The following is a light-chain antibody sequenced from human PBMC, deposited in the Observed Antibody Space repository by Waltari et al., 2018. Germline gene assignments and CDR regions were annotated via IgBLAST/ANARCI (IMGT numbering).Light chain of an antibody. J-gene: IGLJ2*01. V-gene: IGLV2-23*01. CDR2: EGS. CDR3: FSYAGRATGV. CDR1: SSDVGKYNL. Sequence: QSALTQPASVSGSPGQSITISCTGTSSDVGKYNLVSWYQQHPGQAPKLMIYEGSQRLSGVSGRFSGSKSGNTASLTISGLQAEDEADYYCFSYAGRATGVFGGGTKLTVL.